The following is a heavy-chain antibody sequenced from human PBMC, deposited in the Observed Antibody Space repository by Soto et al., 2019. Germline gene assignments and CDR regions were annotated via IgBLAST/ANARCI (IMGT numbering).Heavy chain of an antibody. CDR2: IIPIFGTA. J-gene: IGHJ4*02. D-gene: IGHD2-15*01. V-gene: IGHV1-69*13. Sequence: VASVKVSCKASGGTFSSYAISWVRQAPGQGLEWMGGIIPIFGTANYAQKFQGRVTITADESTSTAYMELSSLRSEDTAVYYCARSRGGSCYSCSFDYWGQGTLVTVSS. CDR1: GGTFSSYA. CDR3: ARSRGGSCYSCSFDY.